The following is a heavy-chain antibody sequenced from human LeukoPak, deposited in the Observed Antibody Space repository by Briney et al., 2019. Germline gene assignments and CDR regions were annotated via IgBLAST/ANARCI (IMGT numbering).Heavy chain of an antibody. CDR3: ARVGKNGWDFDH. CDR2: INEGGNSK. V-gene: IGHV3-7*01. D-gene: IGHD6-19*01. CDR1: GFTVSSNS. J-gene: IGHJ4*02. Sequence: GGSLRLSCTVSGFTVSSNSMTWVRQAPGKGLEWVANINEGGNSKYYVDSVRGRFTISRDKTKDLLHLQMRSLRAEDTAVYYCARVGKNGWDFDHWGQGTLVTVSS.